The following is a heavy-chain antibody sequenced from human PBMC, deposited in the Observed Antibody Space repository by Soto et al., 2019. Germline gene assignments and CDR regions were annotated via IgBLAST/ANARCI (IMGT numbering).Heavy chain of an antibody. J-gene: IGHJ4*02. CDR3: ARDTIFGADY. CDR2: IWYDGSNK. CDR1: GFTFSSYG. Sequence: PGGSLRLSCAASGFTFSSYGMHWVRQAPGKGLEWVAIIWYDGSNKYYADSVKGRFTISRDNSKNTLYLLMNSLRAEDTAVYYCARDTIFGADYWGRGTLVTVSS. V-gene: IGHV3-33*01. D-gene: IGHD3-3*01.